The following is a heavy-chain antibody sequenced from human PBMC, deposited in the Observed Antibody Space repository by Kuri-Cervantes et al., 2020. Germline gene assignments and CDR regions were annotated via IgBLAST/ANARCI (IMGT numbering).Heavy chain of an antibody. J-gene: IGHJ4*02. CDR3: AKDLDIVATATFDY. D-gene: IGHD5-12*01. CDR1: GFTFSNSW. V-gene: IGHV3-30*18. CDR2: ISYDGSNK. Sequence: SPKISCAASGFTFSNSWMSGVRQAPGKGLEWVAVISYDGSNKYYADSVKGRFTISRDNSKNTLYLQMNSLRAEDTAVYYCAKDLDIVATATFDYWGQGTLVTVSS.